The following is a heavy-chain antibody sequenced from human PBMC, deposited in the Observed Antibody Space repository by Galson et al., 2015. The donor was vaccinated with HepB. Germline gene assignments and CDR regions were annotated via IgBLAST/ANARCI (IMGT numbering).Heavy chain of an antibody. V-gene: IGHV3-11*01. Sequence: SLRLSCAASGFTFSDYYMSWIRQAPGKGLEWVSYISSSGSTIYYADSVKGRFTISRDNAKNSLYLQMNSLRAEDTAVYYCARVRVSVYWYFDLWGRGTLVTVSS. J-gene: IGHJ2*01. D-gene: IGHD5/OR15-5a*01. CDR2: ISSSGSTI. CDR3: ARVRVSVYWYFDL. CDR1: GFTFSDYY.